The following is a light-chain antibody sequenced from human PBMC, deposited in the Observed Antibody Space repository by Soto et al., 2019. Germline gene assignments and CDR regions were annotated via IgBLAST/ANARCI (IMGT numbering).Light chain of an antibody. CDR1: QSVSIW. CDR2: DAA. V-gene: IGKV1-5*01. Sequence: DIQMTPSPSTLSASAGDRVTITCRASQSVSIWLAWYQQKTGKDPRLLIYDAASLKTGVPSRFSGSGSGTDFNLTISSLQTEELATYDCQQANSFTLTCGQGTRLEIK. CDR3: QQANSFTLT. J-gene: IGKJ5*01.